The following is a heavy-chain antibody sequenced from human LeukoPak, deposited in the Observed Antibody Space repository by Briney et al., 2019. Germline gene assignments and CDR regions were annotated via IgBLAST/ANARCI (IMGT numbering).Heavy chain of an antibody. D-gene: IGHD1-26*01. V-gene: IGHV1-2*02. Sequence: ASVKVSCKASGCTFTRYYMHWVRQAPGPGLEWLAWINPNSGGTNYAQKFQGRVTMTRDTSISTAYMELSRPRSDDTAVYYCARGHSGTLFYYWGQGTLVTVSS. CDR3: ARGHSGTLFYY. CDR1: GCTFTRYY. J-gene: IGHJ4*02. CDR2: INPNSGGT.